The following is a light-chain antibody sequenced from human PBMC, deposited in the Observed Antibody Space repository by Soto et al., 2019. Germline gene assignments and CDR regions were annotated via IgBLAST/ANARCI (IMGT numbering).Light chain of an antibody. V-gene: IGLV2-14*01. CDR2: GVS. Sequence: QSALTQPASLSGSPGQSITISCTGTSSDVGGYNYVSWYQQHPGKAPRLMIYGVSNRPFGVSSRFSGSKSGNTASLTISGLQSEDEADYYCSSYTTSSTVVFGTGTKLTVL. CDR3: SSYTTSSTVV. J-gene: IGLJ1*01. CDR1: SSDVGGYNY.